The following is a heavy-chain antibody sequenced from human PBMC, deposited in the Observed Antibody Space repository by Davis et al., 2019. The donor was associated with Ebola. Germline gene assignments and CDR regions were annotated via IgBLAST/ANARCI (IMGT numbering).Heavy chain of an antibody. V-gene: IGHV3-23*01. CDR1: GFTFSSYA. Sequence: GESLKISCAASGFTFSSYAMGWVRQAPGKGLEWVSAISGSGGSTYYADSVKGRFTISRDNSKNTLYLQMNSLKAEDTAVYFCAAGCGRSDFDYWGQGTLVTVSS. CDR3: AAGCGRSDFDY. CDR2: ISGSGGST. J-gene: IGHJ4*02. D-gene: IGHD5-12*01.